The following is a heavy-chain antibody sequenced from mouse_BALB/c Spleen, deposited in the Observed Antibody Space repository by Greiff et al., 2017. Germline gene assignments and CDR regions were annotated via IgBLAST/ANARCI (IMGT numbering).Heavy chain of an antibody. D-gene: IGHD2-3*01. Sequence: EVKVVESGGDLVKPGGSLKLSCAASGFTFSSYGMSWVRQTPDKRLEWVATISSGGSYTYYPDSVKGRFTISRDNAKNTLYLQMSSLKSEDTAMYYCASDGYYPFDYWGQGTTLTVSS. CDR2: ISSGGSYT. V-gene: IGHV5-6*01. J-gene: IGHJ2*01. CDR3: ASDGYYPFDY. CDR1: GFTFSSYG.